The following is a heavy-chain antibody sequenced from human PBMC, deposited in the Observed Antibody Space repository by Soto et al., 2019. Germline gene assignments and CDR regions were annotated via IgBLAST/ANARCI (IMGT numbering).Heavy chain of an antibody. D-gene: IGHD6-13*01. CDR1: GFTFSSYG. V-gene: IGHV3-33*01. Sequence: GGSLRLSCAASGFTFSSYGMHWVRQAPGKGLEWVAVIWYDGSNKYYADSVKGRFTISRDISKNTLYLQMNSLRAEDTAVYYCARDRGQQLAPYYYYYGMDVWGQGTTVTVSS. J-gene: IGHJ6*02. CDR3: ARDRGQQLAPYYYYYGMDV. CDR2: IWYDGSNK.